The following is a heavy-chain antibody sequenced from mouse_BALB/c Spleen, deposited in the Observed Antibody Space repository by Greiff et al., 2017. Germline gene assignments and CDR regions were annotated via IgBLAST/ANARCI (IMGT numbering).Heavy chain of an antibody. CDR1: GDSITSGY. Sequence: EVHLVESGPSLVKPSQTLSLTCSVTGDSITSGYWNWIRKFPGNKLEYMGYISYSGSTYYNPSLKSRISITRDTSKNQYYLQLNSVTTEDTATYYCARYHGSSRYYFDYWGQGTTLTVSS. CDR2: ISYSGST. CDR3: ARYHGSSRYYFDY. J-gene: IGHJ2*01. V-gene: IGHV3-8*02. D-gene: IGHD1-1*01.